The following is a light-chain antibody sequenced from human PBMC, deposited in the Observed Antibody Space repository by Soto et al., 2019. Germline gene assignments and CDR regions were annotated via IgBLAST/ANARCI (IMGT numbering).Light chain of an antibody. CDR3: QQYNNCPLT. CDR2: GAS. J-gene: IGKJ4*01. CDR1: QSIRHN. V-gene: IGKV3-15*01. Sequence: EVEMTEAPATLSVSAGERGTLSCRASQSIRHNLVGFQQKPGQAPRLLIYGASTGASSIPARFRGRRHGTNCTRTIHTLQSEDFAIYSCQQYNNCPLTFVGGTNV.